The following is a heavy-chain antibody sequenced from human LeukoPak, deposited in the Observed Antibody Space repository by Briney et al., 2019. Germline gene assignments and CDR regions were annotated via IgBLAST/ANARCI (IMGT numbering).Heavy chain of an antibody. CDR2: IKSKTDGGTT. CDR3: TTDRGYCGGDCSPP. CDR1: GFTFSNAW. J-gene: IGHJ5*02. D-gene: IGHD2-21*02. Sequence: RGSLRLSCAASGFTFSNAWMSWVRQAPGKGREWVGRIKSKTDGGTTDYAAPVKGRFTISRDDSKNTLYLQMNSLKTEDTAVYYCTTDRGYCGGDCSPPWGEGALVTVSS. V-gene: IGHV3-15*01.